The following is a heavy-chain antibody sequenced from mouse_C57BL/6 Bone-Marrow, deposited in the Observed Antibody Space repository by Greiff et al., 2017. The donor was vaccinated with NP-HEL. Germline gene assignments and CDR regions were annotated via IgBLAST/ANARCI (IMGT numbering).Heavy chain of an antibody. CDR2: IYPRSGNT. CDR1: GYTFTSYG. J-gene: IGHJ2*01. Sequence: VQLQQSGAELARPGASVKLSCKASGYTFTSYGISWVKQRTGQGLEWIGEIYPRSGNTYYNEKFKGKATLTADKSSSTAYMELRSLTSEDSAVYFFARDYYGSSHGDYWGQGTTLTVSS. V-gene: IGHV1-81*01. D-gene: IGHD1-1*01. CDR3: ARDYYGSSHGDY.